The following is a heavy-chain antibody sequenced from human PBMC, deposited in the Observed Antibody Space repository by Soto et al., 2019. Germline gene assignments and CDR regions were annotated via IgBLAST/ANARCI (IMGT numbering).Heavy chain of an antibody. CDR2: IWYDGSNK. J-gene: IGHJ6*03. Sequence: PGGSLRLSCAASGFTFSSYGMHWVRQAPGKGLEWVAVIWYDGSNKYCADSVKGRFTISRDNSKNTLYLQMNSLRAEDTAVYYCVRGAYYDFWSGYYWGDYYYYMDVWGKGTTVTVS. CDR1: GFTFSSYG. CDR3: VRGAYYDFWSGYYWGDYYYYMDV. V-gene: IGHV3-33*01. D-gene: IGHD3-3*01.